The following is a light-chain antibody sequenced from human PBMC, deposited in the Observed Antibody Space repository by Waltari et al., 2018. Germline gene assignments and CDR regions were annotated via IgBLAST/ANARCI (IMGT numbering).Light chain of an antibody. J-gene: IGKJ1*01. CDR1: RRVSTY. V-gene: IGKV3-11*01. CDR3: QQRSNWPRT. Sequence: SRRARRRVSTYLTWYQRKPAQAPRLLFYSASYRATAVPARFSGSGSGTDFTLTISSLEPEDFAVYYCQQRSNWPRTFGQGTKVEIK. CDR2: SAS.